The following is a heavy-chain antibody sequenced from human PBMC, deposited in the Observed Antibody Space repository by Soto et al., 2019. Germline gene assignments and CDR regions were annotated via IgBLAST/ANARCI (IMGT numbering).Heavy chain of an antibody. CDR3: ARAPFLQYFYMDV. D-gene: IGHD4-4*01. V-gene: IGHV1-8*01. CDR1: GYSFTSYD. CDR2: INPNSGDT. Sequence: QVQLVQSGAEVKKPGASMKISCKSSGYSFTSYDINWVRQATGQGLEWMGWINPNSGDTDYTQKFQGRVTMTTDTSISTANMELSSLRSEDTAVYYCARAPFLQYFYMDVWGEGTSVTVSS. J-gene: IGHJ6*03.